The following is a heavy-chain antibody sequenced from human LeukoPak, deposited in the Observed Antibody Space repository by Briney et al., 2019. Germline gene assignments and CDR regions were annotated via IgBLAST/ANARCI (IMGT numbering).Heavy chain of an antibody. Sequence: GASVKVSCEASGYTFTNYGVSWVRQAPGQVLEWMGWISADNGNTIYAQNLQGRVTMTTDTSTTTVYMELRSLRSDDTAVYFCARSPKIASRVDYWGQGTLVTVSS. CDR1: GYTFTNYG. D-gene: IGHD6-6*01. CDR2: ISADNGNT. CDR3: ARSPKIASRVDY. J-gene: IGHJ4*02. V-gene: IGHV1-18*01.